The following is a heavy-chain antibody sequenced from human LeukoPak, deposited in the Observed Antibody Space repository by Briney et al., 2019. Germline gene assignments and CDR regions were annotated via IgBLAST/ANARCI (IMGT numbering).Heavy chain of an antibody. CDR3: AKRNAMDV. CDR2: VSSSSDTI. CDR1: GFTFSSYS. V-gene: IGHV3-48*02. J-gene: IGHJ6*02. Sequence: GGSLRLSCAASGFTFSSYSMNWVRQAPGKGLEWVSYVSSSSDTIYYADSVKGRSTISRDNAKRSLYLQMNSLRDEDTAVYYCAKRNAMDVWGQGTTVIVFS.